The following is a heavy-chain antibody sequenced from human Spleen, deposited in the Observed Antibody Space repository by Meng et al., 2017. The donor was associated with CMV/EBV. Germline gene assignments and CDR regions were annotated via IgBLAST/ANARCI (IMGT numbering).Heavy chain of an antibody. J-gene: IGHJ4*02. CDR3: AKDPQYSYGYFVDY. V-gene: IGHV3-30*04. D-gene: IGHD5-18*01. Sequence: GESLKISCAASGFTFSSYAMHWVRQAPGKGLEWVAVISYDGKITYSADSVKGRFTISRDNSKNTLYLQMNSLRAEDTAVYYCAKDPQYSYGYFVDYWGQGTLVTVSS. CDR1: GFTFSSYA. CDR2: ISYDGKIT.